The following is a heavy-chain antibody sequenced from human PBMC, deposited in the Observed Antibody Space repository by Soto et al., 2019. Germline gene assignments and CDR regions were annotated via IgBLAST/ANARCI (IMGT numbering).Heavy chain of an antibody. J-gene: IGHJ6*03. D-gene: IGHD2-2*01. CDR2: IWYDGSNK. CDR1: GFTFSSYG. CDR3: ARDGTNCSSTSCYWYYYYYYMDV. Sequence: GGSLRLSCAASGFTFSSYGMHWVRQAPGKGPEWVAVIWYDGSNKYYADSVKGRFTISRDNSKNTLYLQMNSLRAEDTAVYYCARDGTNCSSTSCYWYYYYYYMDVWGKGTTVTVSS. V-gene: IGHV3-33*01.